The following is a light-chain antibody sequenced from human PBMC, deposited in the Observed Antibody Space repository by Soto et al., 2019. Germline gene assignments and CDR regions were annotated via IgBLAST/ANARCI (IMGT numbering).Light chain of an antibody. CDR3: QQYDSSPRT. V-gene: IGKV3-20*01. J-gene: IGKJ1*01. Sequence: EIVVTQSPGTLSLSPGERATLSCRASQSVSSIYLAWYQQKPGQAPRLLIYRTSNRATGIPDRFSGSGSGTDFTLTISRLEPEDFAVYWCQQYDSSPRTFGQGTKVDIK. CDR2: RTS. CDR1: QSVSSIY.